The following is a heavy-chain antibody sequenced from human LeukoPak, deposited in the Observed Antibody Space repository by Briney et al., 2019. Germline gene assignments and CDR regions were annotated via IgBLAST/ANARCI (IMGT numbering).Heavy chain of an antibody. CDR1: GFTFSNAW. CDR2: IKSNTAGGTT. Sequence: GGSLRLSCAGSGFTFSNAWMSWVRQAPGKGLEWVGRIKSNTAGGTTDYAAPVKGRFTMSRDDSKSTLYLQMNSLKTEDTAVYYCTTGSVSDYGSGSYGPDYWGQGTLVTVSS. CDR3: TTGSVSDYGSGSYGPDY. D-gene: IGHD3-10*01. V-gene: IGHV3-15*01. J-gene: IGHJ4*02.